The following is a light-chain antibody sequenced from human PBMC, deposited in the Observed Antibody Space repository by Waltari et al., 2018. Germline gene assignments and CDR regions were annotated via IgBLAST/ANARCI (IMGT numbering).Light chain of an antibody. J-gene: IGKJ1*01. Sequence: DIQMTQSPSSVSASVGDRVTITCRASQGLGTWLAWYQQKPGKAPKVLIYGASTLLTGVPSRFSSSGSGTEFTLTITGLQPEDFATYFCQQGNSFPPTFGQGTRVEV. CDR3: QQGNSFPPT. V-gene: IGKV1-12*01. CDR2: GAS. CDR1: QGLGTW.